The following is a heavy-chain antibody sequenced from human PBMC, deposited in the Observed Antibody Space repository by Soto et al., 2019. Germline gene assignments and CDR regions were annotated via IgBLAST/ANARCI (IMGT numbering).Heavy chain of an antibody. D-gene: IGHD1-26*01. CDR2: ISYDGSNK. CDR3: ARSPYSVSYLAYFDY. J-gene: IGHJ4*02. Sequence: QVQLVESGGGVVQPGRSLRLSCAASGFTFSSYGMHWVRQAPGKGLEWVAVISYDGSNKYYADSVKGRFTISRDNSKNTLYLQMSGLRAEDTAVYYCARSPYSVSYLAYFDYWGQGTLVTVSS. CDR1: GFTFSSYG. V-gene: IGHV3-30*03.